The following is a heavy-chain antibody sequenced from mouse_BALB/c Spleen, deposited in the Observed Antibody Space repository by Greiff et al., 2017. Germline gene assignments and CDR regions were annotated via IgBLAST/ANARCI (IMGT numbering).Heavy chain of an antibody. CDR2: ISSGGSYT. D-gene: IGHD1-1*01. Sequence: EVKLVESGGDLVKPGGSLKLSCAASGFTFSSYGMSWVRQTPDKRLEWVATISSGGSYTYYPDSVKGRFTISRDNAKNTLYLQMSSLKSEDTAMYYCARPPYGSSYWYFDVWGAGTTVTVSS. CDR3: ARPPYGSSYWYFDV. J-gene: IGHJ1*01. V-gene: IGHV5-6*01. CDR1: GFTFSSYG.